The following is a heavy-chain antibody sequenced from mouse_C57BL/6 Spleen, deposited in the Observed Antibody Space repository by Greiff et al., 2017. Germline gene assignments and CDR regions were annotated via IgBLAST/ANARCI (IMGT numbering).Heavy chain of an antibody. CDR3: VREGYYYGSSYVGFDY. CDR2: IRSKSSNYAT. D-gene: IGHD1-1*01. CDR1: GFTFNTYA. Sequence: EVILVESGGGLVQPKGSLKLSCAASGFTFNTYAMHWVRQAPGKGLEWVARIRSKSSNYATYYADSVKDRFTISRDDSQSMLYLQMNNLKTEDTAMYYCVREGYYYGSSYVGFDYWGQGTTLTVSS. V-gene: IGHV10-3*01. J-gene: IGHJ2*01.